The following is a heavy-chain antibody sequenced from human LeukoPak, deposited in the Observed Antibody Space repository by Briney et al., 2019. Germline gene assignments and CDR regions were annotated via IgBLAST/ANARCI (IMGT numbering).Heavy chain of an antibody. CDR1: GFTFSSYW. J-gene: IGHJ4*02. CDR2: TNSDASST. Sequence: GGSLRLSCAASGFTFSSYWMHWVRQAPGKGLVWVSRTNSDASSTTYADSVKGRFTISRDNAENTLYLQMNSLRAEDTAVYYCARGKQDFDNWGQGTPVTVSS. CDR3: ARGKQDFDN. D-gene: IGHD6-13*01. V-gene: IGHV3-74*01.